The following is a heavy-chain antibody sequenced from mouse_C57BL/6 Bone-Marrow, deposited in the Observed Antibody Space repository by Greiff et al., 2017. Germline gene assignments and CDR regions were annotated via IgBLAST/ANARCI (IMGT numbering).Heavy chain of an antibody. CDR3: ARDYPVRGFAY. CDR2: INPSSGYT. Sequence: VQLQQSGAELAKPGASVKLSCKASGYTFTSYWMHWVKQRPGQGLEWIGYINPSSGYTKYNQTLKDQATLTADKSSSTAYMQLSSQTYEDSAVYYCARDYPVRGFAYWGQGTLVTVAA. CDR1: GYTFTSYW. V-gene: IGHV1-7*01. D-gene: IGHD2-4*01. J-gene: IGHJ3*01.